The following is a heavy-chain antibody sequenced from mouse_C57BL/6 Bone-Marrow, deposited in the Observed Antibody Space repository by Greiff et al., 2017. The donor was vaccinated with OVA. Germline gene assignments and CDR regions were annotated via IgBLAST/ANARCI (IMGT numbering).Heavy chain of an antibody. J-gene: IGHJ4*01. CDR1: GFNIKNTY. CDR3: AFLLPPSYYAIDY. CDR2: IDPANGNT. D-gene: IGHD2-1*01. Sequence: EVQLQESVAELVRPGASVKLSCTASGFNIKNTYMHWVKQRPEQGLEWIGRIDPANGNTKYAPKFQGKATITADTSSNTAYLQLSSLTSEDTAIYYCAFLLPPSYYAIDYWGQGTSVTVSS. V-gene: IGHV14-3*01.